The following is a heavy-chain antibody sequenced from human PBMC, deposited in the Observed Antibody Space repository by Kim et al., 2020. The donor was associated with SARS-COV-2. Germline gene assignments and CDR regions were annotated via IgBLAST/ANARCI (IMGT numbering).Heavy chain of an antibody. CDR3: ARGAREEAFDI. CDR2: T. J-gene: IGHJ3*02. V-gene: IGHV4-31*02. Sequence: TYYDPSLKSRVTISVDTSKNQFSLKLSSVTAADTAVYYCARGAREEAFDIWGQGTMVTVSS.